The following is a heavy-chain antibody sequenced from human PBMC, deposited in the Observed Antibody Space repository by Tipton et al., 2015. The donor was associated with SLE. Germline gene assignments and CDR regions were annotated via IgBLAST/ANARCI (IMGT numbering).Heavy chain of an antibody. Sequence: GSLRLSCEVSGFTFSDYSMNWVRQAPGKGLEWVSYISSSRSSIYYADSVKGRFTISRDNAKSSLFLQINSLRAEDTAVYYCARNRPFDYWGQGTLVTVSS. V-gene: IGHV3-48*04. CDR3: ARNRPFDY. CDR1: GFTFSDYS. D-gene: IGHD2/OR15-2a*01. J-gene: IGHJ4*02. CDR2: ISSSRSSI.